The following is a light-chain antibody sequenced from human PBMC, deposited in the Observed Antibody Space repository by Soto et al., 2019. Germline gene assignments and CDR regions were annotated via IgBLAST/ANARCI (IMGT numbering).Light chain of an antibody. CDR1: SSDFSVYNY. CDR3: ASQTFSNTWV. Sequence: QSALTQPASVSGSPGQSITISCTGTSSDFSVYNYVSWFQQHPGKAPKLMIYDVTNRPSGVSNRFSGSKSGNTASLTISGLQAEDEGDYYCASQTFSNTWVFGGGTKLTVL. CDR2: DVT. V-gene: IGLV2-14*03. J-gene: IGLJ3*02.